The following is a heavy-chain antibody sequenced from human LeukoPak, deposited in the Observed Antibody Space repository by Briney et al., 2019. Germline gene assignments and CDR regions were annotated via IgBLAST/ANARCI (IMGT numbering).Heavy chain of an antibody. Sequence: GGPLSPSFQAPGFTFGNKAMSWFRKPPGKGLGWVSSINPDDGGSFFADSVKGRFTISRDDSRSVVSLQMNSLSAEDTAVYYCARSGVATCHYWGQGILVTVSS. CDR2: INPDDGGS. J-gene: IGHJ4*02. CDR3: ARSGVATCHY. D-gene: IGHD2-15*01. V-gene: IGHV3-23*01. CDR1: GFTFGNKA.